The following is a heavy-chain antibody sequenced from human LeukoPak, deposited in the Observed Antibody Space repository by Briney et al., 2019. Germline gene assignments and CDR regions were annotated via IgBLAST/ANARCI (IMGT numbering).Heavy chain of an antibody. Sequence: SETLSLTCAVSGGSISSSNWWSWVRQPPGKGLEWIGEIYHSGSTNYNPSLKSRVTISVDKSKNQFSLKLSSVTAADTAVYYCARVGPLSGSYFVDYRGQGTLVTVSS. J-gene: IGHJ4*02. V-gene: IGHV4-4*02. CDR2: IYHSGST. D-gene: IGHD3-10*01. CDR3: ARVGPLSGSYFVDY. CDR1: GGSISSSNW.